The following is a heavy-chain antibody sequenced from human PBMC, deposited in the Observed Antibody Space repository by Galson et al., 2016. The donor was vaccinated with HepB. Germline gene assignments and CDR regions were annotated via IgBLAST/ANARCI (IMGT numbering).Heavy chain of an antibody. CDR3: VKDGWPVWGSYRTNFDY. Sequence: SLRLSCAASGFTFSNYAMHWVRQAPGKGLEYVSAISSNGGNTYYADSVKGRFTISSDNSKNTLYFQMSSLRPEDTAVYYCVKDGWPVWGSYRTNFDYWGQGTLVTVSS. J-gene: IGHJ4*02. CDR2: ISSNGGNT. V-gene: IGHV3-64D*06. CDR1: GFTFSNYA. D-gene: IGHD3-16*02.